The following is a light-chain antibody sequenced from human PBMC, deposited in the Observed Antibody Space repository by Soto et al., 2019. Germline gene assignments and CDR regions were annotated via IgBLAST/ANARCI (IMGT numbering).Light chain of an antibody. V-gene: IGKV1-9*01. CDR1: QDIGNY. J-gene: IGKJ5*01. CDR2: DAS. CDR3: QQLNKYPVT. Sequence: IQLTQSPSSLSASVGDRVTISCRASQDIGNYLAWYQQKPEEAPKLLIYDASTLQSGVPLRFGGSGSGTDFTLTISSLQPEDFATYYCQQLNKYPVTFGQGTRLEIK.